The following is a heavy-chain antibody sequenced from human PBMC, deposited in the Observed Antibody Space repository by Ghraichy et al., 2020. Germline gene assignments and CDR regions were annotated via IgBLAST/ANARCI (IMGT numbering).Heavy chain of an antibody. CDR3: ARLIMTTVTTNFDY. J-gene: IGHJ4*02. Sequence: SETLSLTCAVYGGSFSGYYWSWIRQPPGKGLEWIGEINHSGSTNYNPSLKSRVTISVDTSKNQFSLKLSSVTAADTAVYYCARLIMTTVTTNFDYWGQGTLVTVSS. CDR2: INHSGST. D-gene: IGHD4-11*01. CDR1: GGSFSGYY. V-gene: IGHV4-34*01.